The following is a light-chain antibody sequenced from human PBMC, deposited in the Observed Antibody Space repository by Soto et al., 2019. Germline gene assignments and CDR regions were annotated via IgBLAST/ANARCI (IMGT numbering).Light chain of an antibody. CDR3: HSYDSSLSGYF. J-gene: IGLJ1*01. V-gene: IGLV1-40*01. CDR1: SSNIGAGYE. Sequence: QSVLTQPPSVSEAPGQRVTISCTGSSSNIGAGYEAHWYQQVPGTAPKLLIYENNNRPSGVPDRFSGSKSGTSASLAITGLQAEDEAEYYCHSYDSSLSGYFFGTGTKVTVL. CDR2: ENN.